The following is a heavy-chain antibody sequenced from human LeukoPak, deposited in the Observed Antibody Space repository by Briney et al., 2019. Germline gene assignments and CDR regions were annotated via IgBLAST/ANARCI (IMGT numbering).Heavy chain of an antibody. CDR3: ARNDDFWSGYYDY. J-gene: IGHJ4*02. CDR2: IYYSGST. CDR1: GGSISSYY. V-gene: IGHV4-59*01. D-gene: IGHD3-3*01. Sequence: SETLSLTWTVSGGSISSYYWSWIRQPPGKGLEWIGYIYYSGSTNYNPSLKSRVTISVDTSKNQFSLKLSSVTAADTAVYYCARNDDFWSGYYDYWGQGTLVTVSS.